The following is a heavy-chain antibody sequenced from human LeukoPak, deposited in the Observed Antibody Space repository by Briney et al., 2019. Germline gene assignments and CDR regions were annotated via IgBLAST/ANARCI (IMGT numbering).Heavy chain of an antibody. J-gene: IGHJ4*02. CDR1: GFTFSDAW. Sequence: GGPLRLPYVASGFTFSDAWMSWVSQAPGKGLEGVGRIKSKIDGGTIDYGAPVKRRFTISRDDSRNTLYLQMNSLKAEDTAVYYCTTRRQDGCWGQGTLVTVS. V-gene: IGHV3-15*01. CDR3: TTRRQDGC. D-gene: IGHD6-25*01. CDR2: IKSKIDGGTI.